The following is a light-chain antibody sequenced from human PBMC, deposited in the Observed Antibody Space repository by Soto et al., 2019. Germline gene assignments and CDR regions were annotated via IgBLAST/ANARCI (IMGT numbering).Light chain of an antibody. CDR1: QSVSSN. J-gene: IGKJ1*01. CDR2: GAS. Sequence: EIVMTQSPATLSVSPGERATLSCRASQSVSSNLAWYQQKPGQAPRLLIYGASSRATGIPDRFSGSGSGTDFTLTIDSLEPEDFALFYCQQRSSWPWTFGQGTKVDI. V-gene: IGKV3-11*01. CDR3: QQRSSWPWT.